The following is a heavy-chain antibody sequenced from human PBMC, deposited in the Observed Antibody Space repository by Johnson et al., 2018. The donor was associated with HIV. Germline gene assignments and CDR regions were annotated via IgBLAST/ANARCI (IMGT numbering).Heavy chain of an antibody. CDR1: GFTVSSNY. J-gene: IGHJ3*02. Sequence: VQLVESGGGLIQPGESLRLSCAASGFTVSSNYMSWVRQAPGKGLEWVSVIYSGGSTYHADSVKGRFNISRDNSKNTLYLQMNSLRADDTAVYYCARHVVVTAISDDDAFDIWGQGTMVTVSS. V-gene: IGHV3-53*01. CDR2: IYSGGST. D-gene: IGHD2-21*02. CDR3: ARHVVVTAISDDDAFDI.